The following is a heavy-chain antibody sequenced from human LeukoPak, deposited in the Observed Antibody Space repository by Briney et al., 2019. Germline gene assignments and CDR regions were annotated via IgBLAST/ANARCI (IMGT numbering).Heavy chain of an antibody. CDR2: INASGCST. CDR1: GYTFTSYY. V-gene: IGHV1-46*01. D-gene: IGHD2-15*01. Sequence: ASEKVSCKASGYTFTSYYMYWVRQAPGQGLEWMGIINASGCSTSYAQKFQGRVTTPRDTSTRTVYMEVSSLRSEDTAVYYCARVRYCSGGSCYPGFDYWGQGTLVTVSS. CDR3: ARVRYCSGGSCYPGFDY. J-gene: IGHJ4*02.